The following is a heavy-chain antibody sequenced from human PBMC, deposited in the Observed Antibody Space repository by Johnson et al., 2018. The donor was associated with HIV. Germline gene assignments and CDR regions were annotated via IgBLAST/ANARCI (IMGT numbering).Heavy chain of an antibody. Sequence: VQLVESGGGVVQPGRSLRLFCAVSGFTLSTYTMHWVRQAPGKGLEWVSGINWNGGSTGYADSVKGRFTISRDNAKNSLYLQMNSLRAEDTALYYCAKELQATIVVFNAFDIWGQGTMVTVSS. CDR2: INWNGGST. V-gene: IGHV3-20*04. D-gene: IGHD3-22*01. CDR3: AKELQATIVVFNAFDI. J-gene: IGHJ3*02. CDR1: GFTLSTYT.